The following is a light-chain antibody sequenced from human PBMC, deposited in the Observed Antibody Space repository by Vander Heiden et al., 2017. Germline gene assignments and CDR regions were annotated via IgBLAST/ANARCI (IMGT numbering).Light chain of an antibody. CDR2: AAS. Sequence: IRLTQPPSSLSASVGDRVTITCRASQSISSYLNWYQQKPGKAPKLLIYAASSLQSGVPSRFSGSGSGTDFTLTISSLQPEDFATYYCQQSYSTPWTFGQGTKVEIK. CDR1: QSISSY. V-gene: IGKV1-39*01. CDR3: QQSYSTPWT. J-gene: IGKJ1*01.